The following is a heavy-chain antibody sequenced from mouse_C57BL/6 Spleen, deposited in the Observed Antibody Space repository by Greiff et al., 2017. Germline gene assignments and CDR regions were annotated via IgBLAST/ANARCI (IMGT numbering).Heavy chain of an antibody. CDR3: ARRYYGSSRYFDV. CDR2: LSNLAYSI. V-gene: IGHV5-15*01. CDR1: GFTFSDYG. D-gene: IGHD1-1*01. Sequence: VQVVESGGGLVQPGGSLKLSCAASGFTFSDYGMAWVRQAPRKGPEWVAFLSNLAYSIYYADTVTGRFTISRENAKNTLYLEMSSLRSEDTAMYYCARRYYGSSRYFDVWGTGTTVTVSS. J-gene: IGHJ1*03.